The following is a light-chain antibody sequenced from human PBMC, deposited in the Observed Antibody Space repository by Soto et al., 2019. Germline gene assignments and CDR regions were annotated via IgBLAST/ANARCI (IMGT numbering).Light chain of an antibody. Sequence: DIQMTQSPSTLSASVGDRVTIACRASQTISSWVAWYQQKPGKAPRLLIYKTSSLESGVPSRFSGSGSGTEFTLTISSLQADDFATYYCQQYNSYSPWTFGQGTKVDIK. J-gene: IGKJ1*01. CDR2: KTS. CDR3: QQYNSYSPWT. V-gene: IGKV1-5*03. CDR1: QTISSW.